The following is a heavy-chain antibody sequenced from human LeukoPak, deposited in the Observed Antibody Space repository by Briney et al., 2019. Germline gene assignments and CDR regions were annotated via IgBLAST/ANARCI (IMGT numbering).Heavy chain of an antibody. V-gene: IGHV3-9*03. CDR2: ISWNSGSI. Sequence: PGGSLRLSCAASGFTFDDYAMHWVRQAPGKGLEWVSGISWNSGSIGYADSVKGRFTISRDNAKNSLYLQMNNLRAEDMAVYYCSSGNSHAFDIWGQGTMVTVSS. CDR3: SSGNSHAFDI. D-gene: IGHD4-23*01. J-gene: IGHJ3*02. CDR1: GFTFDDYA.